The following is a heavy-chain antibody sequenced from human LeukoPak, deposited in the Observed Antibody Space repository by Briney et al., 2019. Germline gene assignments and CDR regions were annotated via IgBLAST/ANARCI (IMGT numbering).Heavy chain of an antibody. Sequence: SETLSLTCTVSGGSISSYYWNWIRQPPGKGLEWIGYISYSGSTNHNASLKSRVTISIDTSKNQFSLKLSSVTAADTAIYYCARGGGDSGRSQDFDYWGQGTLVTVSS. J-gene: IGHJ4*02. D-gene: IGHD6-13*01. CDR1: GGSISSYY. CDR3: ARGGGDSGRSQDFDY. V-gene: IGHV4-59*01. CDR2: ISYSGST.